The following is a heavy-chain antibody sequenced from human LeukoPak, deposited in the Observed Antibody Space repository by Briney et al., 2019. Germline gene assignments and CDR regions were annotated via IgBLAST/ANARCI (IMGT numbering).Heavy chain of an antibody. V-gene: IGHV3-7*01. CDR3: ARNDYGDYHYYYGMDV. D-gene: IGHD4-17*01. Sequence: GGSLRLSCAASGFTFSSYWMSWVRQAPGKGLKWVANIKQDGSEKYYVDSVKGRFTISRDNAKNSLYLQMNSLRAEDTAVYYCARNDYGDYHYYYGMDVWGQGTTVTVSS. CDR1: GFTFSSYW. CDR2: IKQDGSEK. J-gene: IGHJ6*02.